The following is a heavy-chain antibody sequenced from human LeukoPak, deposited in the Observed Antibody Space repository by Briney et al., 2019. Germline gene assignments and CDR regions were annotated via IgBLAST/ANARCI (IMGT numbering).Heavy chain of an antibody. J-gene: IGHJ4*02. CDR2: INHSGGT. V-gene: IGHV4-34*01. Sequence: SETLSLTCAVYGGSFSGYYWSWIRQPPGKGLEWIGEINHSGGTNYNPSLKSRVTISVDTSKNQFSLKLSSVTAADTAVYYCARLYYCSSTSCQEWGQGTLVTVSS. CDR1: GGSFSGYY. CDR3: ARLYYCSSTSCQE. D-gene: IGHD2-2*01.